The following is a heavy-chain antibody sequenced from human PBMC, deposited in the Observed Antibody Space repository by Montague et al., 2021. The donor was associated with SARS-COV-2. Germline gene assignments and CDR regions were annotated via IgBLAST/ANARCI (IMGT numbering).Heavy chain of an antibody. CDR1: GDSMTNYY. D-gene: IGHD6-13*01. V-gene: IGHV4-59*01. Sequence: SETLSLTRTVSGDSMTNYYWSWIRQPPGKGLEWIGYINYSGSTHXNPSLQSRVTLSKDTSKNQFSLRLTSVTAADTAMYFCARAPIYRSSWYAYFDYWGQGTLVTVSS. CDR2: INYSGST. CDR3: ARAPIYRSSWYAYFDY. J-gene: IGHJ4*02.